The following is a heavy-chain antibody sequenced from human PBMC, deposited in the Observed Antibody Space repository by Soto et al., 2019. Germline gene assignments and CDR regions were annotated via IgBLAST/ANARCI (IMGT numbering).Heavy chain of an antibody. CDR1: GFTFSSYA. D-gene: IGHD6-19*01. V-gene: IGHV3-30-3*01. Sequence: QVQLVESGGGVVQPGRSLRLSCAASGFTFSSYAMHWVRQAPGKGLEWVAVISYDGSNKYYADSVKGRFTISRDNSKNTLYLQMNSLRAEDTAVYYCARGGGQIAVAAHDAFDIWGQGTMDTVSS. J-gene: IGHJ3*02. CDR3: ARGGGQIAVAAHDAFDI. CDR2: ISYDGSNK.